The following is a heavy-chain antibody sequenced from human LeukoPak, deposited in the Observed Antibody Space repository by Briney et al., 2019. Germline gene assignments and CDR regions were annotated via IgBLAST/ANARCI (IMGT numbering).Heavy chain of an antibody. CDR3: ARWSHSMTRTKDSGYYSHFDY. J-gene: IGHJ4*02. Sequence: GGSLRLSCAAAGFTFSTSGMNWVRQAPGKGLEWVSYISSSSSSVYYADSVKGRFTISRDNAKNSLYLQINSLRAEDTAVYYCARWSHSMTRTKDSGYYSHFDYWGQGTLVTVSS. CDR1: GFTFSTSG. CDR2: ISSSSSSV. D-gene: IGHD3-22*01. V-gene: IGHV3-48*01.